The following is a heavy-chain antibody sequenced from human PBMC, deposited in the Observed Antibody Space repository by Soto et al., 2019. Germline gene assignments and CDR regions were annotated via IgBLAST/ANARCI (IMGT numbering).Heavy chain of an antibody. V-gene: IGHV3-23*01. CDR2: ISGSGGST. CDR1: GFTFSSYA. Sequence: GGSLRLSCAASGFTFSSYAMSWVRQAPGKGLEWVSAISGSGGSTYYADSVKGRFTISKDNSKNTLYLQMNSLRAEDTAVYYCAKIFPPAVSPYGGGYNWFDPWGQGTLVTVSS. J-gene: IGHJ5*02. D-gene: IGHD3-16*01. CDR3: AKIFPPAVSPYGGGYNWFDP.